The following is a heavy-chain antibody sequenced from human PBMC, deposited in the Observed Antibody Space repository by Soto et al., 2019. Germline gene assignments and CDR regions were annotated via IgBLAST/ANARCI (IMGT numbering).Heavy chain of an antibody. Sequence: QVQLQESGPGLVKPSQTQSITCTVSGGSISSGGYYWSWIRQHPGKGLEWIGYIYYSGSTYYNPSLKSRVTISVDTSKNQFSLKLSSVTAADTAVYYCARDRYGDSGYFDYWGQGTLVTVSS. J-gene: IGHJ4*02. D-gene: IGHD4-17*01. CDR1: GGSISSGGYY. V-gene: IGHV4-31*03. CDR3: ARDRYGDSGYFDY. CDR2: IYYSGST.